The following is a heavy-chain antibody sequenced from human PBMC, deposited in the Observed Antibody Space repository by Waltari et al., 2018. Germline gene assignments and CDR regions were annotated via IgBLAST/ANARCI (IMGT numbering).Heavy chain of an antibody. CDR3: ASRGYSSGWYRR. CDR1: GGTFSSDA. J-gene: IGHJ4*02. D-gene: IGHD6-19*01. CDR2: IIPIFGTA. V-gene: IGHV1-69*05. Sequence: QVQLVQSGAEVKKPGSSVKVSCKASGGTFSSDAIRWVRHAPGHGLEWMGGIIPIFGTANYAQKFQGRVTITTDESTSTAYMELSSLRSEDTAVYYCASRGYSSGWYRRWGQGTLVTVSS.